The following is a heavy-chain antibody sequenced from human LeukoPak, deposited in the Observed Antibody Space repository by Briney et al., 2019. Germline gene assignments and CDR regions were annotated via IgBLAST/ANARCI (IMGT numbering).Heavy chain of an antibody. CDR2: IFPIFVTA. J-gene: IGHJ6*04. CDR3: ARLLRYFDWAYGMDV. D-gene: IGHD3-9*01. CDR1: GGTFSSYA. V-gene: IGHV1-69*06. Sequence: AAVKVSCKASGGTFSSYAISWVRQAPGQGLEWMGGIFPIFVTANYAQKFQGRVTITADKSTSTAYMELSSLRSEDTAVYYCARLLRYFDWAYGMDVWGKGTTVTVSS.